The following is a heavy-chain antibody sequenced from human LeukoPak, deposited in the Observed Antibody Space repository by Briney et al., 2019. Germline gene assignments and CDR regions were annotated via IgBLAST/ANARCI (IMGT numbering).Heavy chain of an antibody. J-gene: IGHJ5*02. V-gene: IGHV1-18*01. CDR1: GYTFTSYG. CDR3: ARARSYRHQLNALSYWFDP. CDR2: ISAYNGNT. Sequence: GASVKVSCTASGYTFTSYGISWVRQAPGQGLEWMGWISAYNGNTNYAQKLQGRVTMTTDTSTSTAYMELTSLRSEDTAVYYCARARSYRHQLNALSYWFDPWGQGTLVTVSS. D-gene: IGHD5-24*01.